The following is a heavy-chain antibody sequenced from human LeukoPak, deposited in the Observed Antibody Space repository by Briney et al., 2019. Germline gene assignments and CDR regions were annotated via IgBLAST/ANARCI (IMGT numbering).Heavy chain of an antibody. CDR3: ARDPDIVVVPAAG. CDR2: IYHSGST. J-gene: IGHJ4*02. Sequence: SETLSLXCTVSGYSNSSGYYWGWILQPPGKGLEWIGSIYHSGSTYYNPSLKSRVTISVDTSKNQFSLKLSSVTAADTAVYYCARDPDIVVVPAAGWGQGTLVTVSS. CDR1: GYSNSSGYY. D-gene: IGHD2-2*01. V-gene: IGHV4-38-2*02.